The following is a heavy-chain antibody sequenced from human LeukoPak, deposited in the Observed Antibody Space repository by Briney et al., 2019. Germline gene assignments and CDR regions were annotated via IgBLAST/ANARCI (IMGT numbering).Heavy chain of an antibody. CDR2: IYTSGST. D-gene: IGHD6-13*01. CDR3: AREIAAAGVTYYYYYYMDV. J-gene: IGHJ6*03. V-gene: IGHV4-61*02. Sequence: TSETLSLTCTVSGGSISSGSYYWSWIRQPAGKGLEWIGRIYTSGSTNYNPSLKSRVTISVDTSKNQFSLKLSSVTAADTAVYYCAREIAAAGVTYYYYYYMDVWGKGTTVTVSS. CDR1: GGSISSGSYY.